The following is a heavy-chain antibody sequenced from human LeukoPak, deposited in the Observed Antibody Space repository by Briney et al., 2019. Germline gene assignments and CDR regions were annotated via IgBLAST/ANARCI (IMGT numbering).Heavy chain of an antibody. CDR2: INHSGST. D-gene: IGHD5-12*01. Sequence: SETLSLTCAVSGGSFSGYYWTWIRQSPGKGLEWIGEINHSGSTNYNPSLMRRVTMSLDTSKNQFSLNLTAVTAADTAVYYCARARRGYVRLDYWGQGTLVTVSS. J-gene: IGHJ4*02. CDR1: GGSFSGYY. V-gene: IGHV4-34*01. CDR3: ARARRGYVRLDY.